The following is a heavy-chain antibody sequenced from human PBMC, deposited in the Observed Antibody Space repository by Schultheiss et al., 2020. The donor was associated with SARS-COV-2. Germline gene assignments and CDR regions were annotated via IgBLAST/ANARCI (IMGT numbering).Heavy chain of an antibody. D-gene: IGHD1-7*01. CDR1: GFTFDDYA. V-gene: IGHV3-9*01. CDR2: ISWNSDRI. J-gene: IGHJ6*02. Sequence: GGSLRLSCAASGFTFDDYALHWVRQGPGKGLEWVSGISWNSDRIDYADSVKGRFTISRDNSKNTLYLQMNSLRAEDTAVYYCARDTRSGTTWGDYYYYYGMDVWGQGTTVTVSS. CDR3: ARDTRSGTTWGDYYYYYGMDV.